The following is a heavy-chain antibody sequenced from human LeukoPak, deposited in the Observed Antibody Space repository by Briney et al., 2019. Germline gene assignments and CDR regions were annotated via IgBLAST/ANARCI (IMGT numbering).Heavy chain of an antibody. V-gene: IGHV4-39*07. CDR2: IYYSGST. CDR3: ARDMVRDPDVGGDAFDI. J-gene: IGHJ3*02. CDR1: GGSISSSNYY. D-gene: IGHD3-10*01. Sequence: SQTLSLTCTVSGGSISSSNYYWGWIRQPPGRGLEWIGSIYYSGSTYYNPSLKSRVTISVDTSKNQFSLKLSSVTAADTAVYYCARDMVRDPDVGGDAFDIWGQGTMVTVSS.